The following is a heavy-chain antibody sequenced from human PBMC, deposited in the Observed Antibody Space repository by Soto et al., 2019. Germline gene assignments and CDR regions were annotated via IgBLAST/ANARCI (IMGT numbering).Heavy chain of an antibody. V-gene: IGHV4-59*08. CDR1: GGSISSYY. CDR3: ASSIKIFGVVNYYMDV. Sequence: SETLSLTCTVSGGSISSYYWSWLRQPPGKGLEWIGYIYYSGSTNYNPSLKSRVTISVDTSKNQFSLKLSSVTAADTAVYYCASSIKIFGVVNYYMDVWGKGTTVTVSS. J-gene: IGHJ6*03. CDR2: IYYSGST. D-gene: IGHD3-3*01.